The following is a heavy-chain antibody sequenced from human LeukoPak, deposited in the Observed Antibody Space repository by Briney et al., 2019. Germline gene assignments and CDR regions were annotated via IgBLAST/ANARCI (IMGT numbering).Heavy chain of an antibody. D-gene: IGHD3-22*01. CDR2: IFSNTM. J-gene: IGHJ4*02. CDR3: ARTHSSGYYRGFDY. V-gene: IGHV3-48*02. Sequence: GGSLRLSCAASGFTFSSYSMNWVRQAPGKGLEWISNIFSNTMYYADSVEGRLTISRDNAKNSLYLQMNSLRDEDTAVYYCARTHSSGYYRGFDYWGQGTLVTVSS. CDR1: GFTFSSYS.